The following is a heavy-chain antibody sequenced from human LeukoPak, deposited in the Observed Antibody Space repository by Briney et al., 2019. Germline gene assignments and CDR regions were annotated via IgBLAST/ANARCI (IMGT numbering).Heavy chain of an antibody. V-gene: IGHV1-69*06. CDR2: IMPMFGKA. J-gene: IGHJ4*02. CDR3: AGGRTDIVVVPATLRNYYFDY. Sequence: GASVKVSCKASGYTFTSYYMHWVRQAPGQGLEWMGGIMPMFGKANYAQKFQGRVTTTADKATSTAYMELSSLRSEDTAVCYCAGGRTDIVVVPATLRNYYFDYWGQGTLVTVSS. CDR1: GYTFTSYY. D-gene: IGHD2-2*01.